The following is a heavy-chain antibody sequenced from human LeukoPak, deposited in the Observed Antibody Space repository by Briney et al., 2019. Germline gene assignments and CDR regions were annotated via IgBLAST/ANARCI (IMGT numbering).Heavy chain of an antibody. CDR1: GFTFSTYG. CDR2: MSYDGRNT. Sequence: GTSLRLSCAASGFTFSTYGMHWVRQAPGKGLEWVAVMSYDGRNTYYADSVKGRFIISRDNSKNTLYLQMNSLRVEDTAVYYCAKVQLERRELLPNFDYWGQGTLVTVSS. D-gene: IGHD1-1*01. V-gene: IGHV3-30*18. J-gene: IGHJ4*02. CDR3: AKVQLERRELLPNFDY.